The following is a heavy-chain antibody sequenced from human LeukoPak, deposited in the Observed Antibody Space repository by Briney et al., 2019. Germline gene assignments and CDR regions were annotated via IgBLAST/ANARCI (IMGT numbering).Heavy chain of an antibody. D-gene: IGHD5-18*01. CDR2: ISGSGGST. Sequence: GGSLRLSCAASGFTFSSYAMSWVRQAPGKGLEWVSAISGSGGSTYYADSVKGRFTISRDNSKNTLYLQMNSLRAEDTAVHYCAKPVRYSYGQLDYWGQGTLVTVSS. J-gene: IGHJ4*02. V-gene: IGHV3-23*01. CDR1: GFTFSSYA. CDR3: AKPVRYSYGQLDY.